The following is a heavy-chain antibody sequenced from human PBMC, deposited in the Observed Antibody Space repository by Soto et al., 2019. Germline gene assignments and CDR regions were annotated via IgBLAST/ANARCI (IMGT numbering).Heavy chain of an antibody. CDR3: ARDRIQLWGGDSHIYFDP. V-gene: IGHV1-69*08. Sequence: QVQLVQSGTEVKKPGSSVNVSCKASGGTFSSYTFSWVRQAPGQGLEWMGRIIPILGIATYAQKFQGRVTLIADKSTSTAYMELSSLRSEDTAVYYCARDRIQLWGGDSHIYFDPWGQGTLVTVSS. CDR1: GGTFSSYT. CDR2: IIPILGIA. D-gene: IGHD3-10*01. J-gene: IGHJ5*02.